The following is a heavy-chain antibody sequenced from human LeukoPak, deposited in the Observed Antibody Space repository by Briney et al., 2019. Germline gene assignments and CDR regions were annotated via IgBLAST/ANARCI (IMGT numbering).Heavy chain of an antibody. V-gene: IGHV3-30*18. Sequence: GRSLRLSCAASGFTFSSYGMHWVRQAPGKGLEWVAVISYDGSNKYYADSVKGRFTISRDNSKNTLYLQMNSLRAEDTAVYYCAKDQYGWRGYSYGYAEDYWGQGTLDTVSS. J-gene: IGHJ4*02. CDR2: ISYDGSNK. D-gene: IGHD5-18*01. CDR1: GFTFSSYG. CDR3: AKDQYGWRGYSYGYAEDY.